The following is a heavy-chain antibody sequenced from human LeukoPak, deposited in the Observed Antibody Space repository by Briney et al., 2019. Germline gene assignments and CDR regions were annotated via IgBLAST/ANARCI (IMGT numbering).Heavy chain of an antibody. CDR2: INPSGGST. CDR1: GYTFTSYY. V-gene: IGHV1-46*01. Sequence: EASVKVSCKASGYTFTSYYMHWVRQAPGQGLEWMGIINPSGGSTSYAQKFQGRVTMTRDTSTSTVYMELSSLRSEDTAVYYCARDRRSIAAAGTAPGPAFDIWGQGTMVTVSS. J-gene: IGHJ3*02. CDR3: ARDRRSIAAAGTAPGPAFDI. D-gene: IGHD6-13*01.